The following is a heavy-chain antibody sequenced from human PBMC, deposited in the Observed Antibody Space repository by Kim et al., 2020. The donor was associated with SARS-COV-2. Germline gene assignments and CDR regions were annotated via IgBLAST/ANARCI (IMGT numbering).Heavy chain of an antibody. CDR3: TRSGRGDY. Sequence: GGSLRLSCGGSGFTFSDYWMGWVRQAPGKGLEWMANINEDGRGQWYVDSVTGRFTISRDNAKNSLYLQMNSLRAEDTALYYCTRSGRGDYWGQGTLVNVSS. CDR2: INEDGRGQ. V-gene: IGHV3-7*01. D-gene: IGHD1-26*01. CDR1: GFTFSDYW. J-gene: IGHJ4*02.